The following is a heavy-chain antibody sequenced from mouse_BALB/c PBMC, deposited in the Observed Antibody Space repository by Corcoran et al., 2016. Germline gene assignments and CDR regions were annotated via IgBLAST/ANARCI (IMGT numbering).Heavy chain of an antibody. V-gene: IGHV9-1*02. CDR2: INTYTGEP. D-gene: IGHD2-1*01. Sequence: QIQLVQSAPELKKPGETVKISCKASGCTFTNYGMNWVKQAPGKGLKWMGWINTYTGEPTYADDFKGRFAFSLETSASTAYLQINNLKNEDMATYFCASFYGNYVCAMDYWGQGTSVTVSS. CDR3: ASFYGNYVCAMDY. J-gene: IGHJ4*01. CDR1: GCTFTNYG.